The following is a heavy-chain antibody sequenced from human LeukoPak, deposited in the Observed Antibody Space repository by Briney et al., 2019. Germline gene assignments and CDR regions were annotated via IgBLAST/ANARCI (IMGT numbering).Heavy chain of an antibody. CDR1: GGCISSSSYY. Sequence: SETLSLTCTVSGGCISSSSYYWGWIRQPPGKGLEWIGSIYYSGSTYYNPSLKSRVTISVDTSKNQFSLKLISVTAADTAVYYCARDGLWQPYWFDYWGQGTLVTVSS. J-gene: IGHJ4*02. CDR2: IYYSGST. CDR3: ARDGLWQPYWFDY. V-gene: IGHV4-39*02. D-gene: IGHD2-8*02.